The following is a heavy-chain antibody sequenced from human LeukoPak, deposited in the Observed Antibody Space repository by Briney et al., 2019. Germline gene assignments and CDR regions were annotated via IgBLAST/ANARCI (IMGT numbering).Heavy chain of an antibody. V-gene: IGHV3-48*04. D-gene: IGHD4-23*01. Sequence: GGSLRLSCAASGFTFSSYSMNWVRQAPGKGLEWVSYISSSSSTIYYADSVKGRFTISRDNAKNSLYLQMNSLRAEDTAVYYCAKGRLVDYGGLIYYWGQGTLVTVSS. CDR3: AKGRLVDYGGLIYY. CDR2: ISSSSSTI. CDR1: GFTFSSYS. J-gene: IGHJ4*02.